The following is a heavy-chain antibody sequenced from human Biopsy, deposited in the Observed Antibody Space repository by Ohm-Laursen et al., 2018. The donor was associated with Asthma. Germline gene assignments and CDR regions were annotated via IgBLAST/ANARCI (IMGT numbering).Heavy chain of an antibody. CDR1: GVNVTNNY. Sequence: SLRLSCAASGVNVTNNYMTWVRQAPGKGLEWVAVGGSYYDGGLKYYADSVNGRFTVSRDDSKNTLYLQMNSLRPDDTAVYYCARDVMEWYLPAFDFWGQGTLVTVSS. J-gene: IGHJ4*02. CDR3: ARDVMEWYLPAFDF. V-gene: IGHV3-30-3*01. D-gene: IGHD3-3*01. CDR2: GGSYYDGGLK.